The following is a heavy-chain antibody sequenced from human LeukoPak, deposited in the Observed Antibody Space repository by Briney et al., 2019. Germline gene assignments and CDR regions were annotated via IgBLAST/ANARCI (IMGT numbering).Heavy chain of an antibody. V-gene: IGHV3-21*01. Sequence: GGSLRLSCAASGFTFSSYSMNWVRQAPGKGLEWVSSISSSSSYIYYADSVKGRFTISRDNAKNSLYLQMNSLRAEDTAVYYCARLRMVRGAPINWFDPWGQGTLVTVSS. J-gene: IGHJ5*02. CDR2: ISSSSSYI. D-gene: IGHD3-10*01. CDR3: ARLRMVRGAPINWFDP. CDR1: GFTFSSYS.